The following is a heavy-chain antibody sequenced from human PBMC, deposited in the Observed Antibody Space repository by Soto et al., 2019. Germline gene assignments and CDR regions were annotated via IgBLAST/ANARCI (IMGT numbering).Heavy chain of an antibody. V-gene: IGHV3-30-3*01. J-gene: IGHJ6*02. Sequence: GGSLRLSCAASGFTFSSYAMHWVRQAPGKGLEWVAVISYDGSNKYYADSVKGRFTISRDNSKNTLYLQMNSLRAEDTAVYYCAREIYDFWSGYYTGYGMDVWGQGTTVTVSS. CDR2: ISYDGSNK. CDR1: GFTFSSYA. D-gene: IGHD3-3*01. CDR3: AREIYDFWSGYYTGYGMDV.